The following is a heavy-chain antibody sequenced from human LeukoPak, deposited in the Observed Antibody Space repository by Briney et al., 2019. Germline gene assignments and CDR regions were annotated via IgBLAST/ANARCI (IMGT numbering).Heavy chain of an antibody. CDR2: ISYDGSNK. Sequence: GSLRLSCAASGFTFSSYGMHWVRQAPGKGLEWVAVISYDGSNKYYADSVKGRFTISRDNSKNTLYLQMNSLRAEDTAVYYCAKAGYVLSYFDYWGQGTLVTVSS. J-gene: IGHJ4*02. CDR1: GFTFSSYG. V-gene: IGHV3-30*18. D-gene: IGHD2-15*01. CDR3: AKAGYVLSYFDY.